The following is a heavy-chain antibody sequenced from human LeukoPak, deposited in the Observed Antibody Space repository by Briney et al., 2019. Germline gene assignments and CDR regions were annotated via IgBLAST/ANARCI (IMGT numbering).Heavy chain of an antibody. J-gene: IGHJ4*02. CDR2: ISWNSGSI. CDR1: GFTFDDYA. CDR3: AKDILSTVTTFPDY. D-gene: IGHD4-17*01. V-gene: IGHV3-9*01. Sequence: PGRSLRLSCAASGFTFDDYAMHWVRQAPGKGLEWVSGISWNSGSIGYADSVKGRFTISRDNAKNSLYLQMNSLRAEDTALYYCAKDILSTVTTFPDYWGQGTLVTVSS.